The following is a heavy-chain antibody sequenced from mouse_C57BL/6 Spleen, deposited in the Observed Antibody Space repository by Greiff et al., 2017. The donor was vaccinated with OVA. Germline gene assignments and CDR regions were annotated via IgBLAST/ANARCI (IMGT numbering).Heavy chain of an antibody. Sequence: QVQLQQSGAELVMPGASVKLSCKASGYTFTSYWLHWVKQRPGQGLEWIGEIDPSDSYTNYNQKFKGKSTLTVDKSSSTAYMQLSSLTSEDSAVYYCARLYDSFAYWGQGTLVTVSA. V-gene: IGHV1-69*01. CDR2: IDPSDSYT. CDR3: ARLYDSFAY. J-gene: IGHJ3*01. D-gene: IGHD2-4*01. CDR1: GYTFTSYW.